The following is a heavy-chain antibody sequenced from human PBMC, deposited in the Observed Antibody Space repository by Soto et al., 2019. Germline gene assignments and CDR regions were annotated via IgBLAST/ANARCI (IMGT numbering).Heavy chain of an antibody. D-gene: IGHD5-12*01. J-gene: IGHJ4*02. CDR1: GGSMSSYY. CDR2: IFFSGST. V-gene: IGHV4-59*01. Sequence: SETLSLTCTVSGGSMSSYYWSWIRQPPGKGLEWLGYIFFSGSTNYNPSLKSRVTISADTSKNQFSLKLSSVTAADTAVYYCARAGGGYDKIFDYWGQGTLVTVSS. CDR3: ARAGGGYDKIFDY.